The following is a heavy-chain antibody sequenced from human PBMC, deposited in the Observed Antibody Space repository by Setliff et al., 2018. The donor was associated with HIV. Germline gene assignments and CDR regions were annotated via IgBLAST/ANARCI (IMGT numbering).Heavy chain of an antibody. J-gene: IGHJ4*02. Sequence: GGSLRLSCAASGFTFEDYGMSWVRQVPGKGLEWVSGISWNSGSIGYADSVKGRFTISRDNAKNSLYLQMNSLRAEDTALYYCAKDIRHSGYDHFDYWGQGTLVTVSS. V-gene: IGHV3-9*01. D-gene: IGHD5-12*01. CDR1: GFTFEDYG. CDR3: AKDIRHSGYDHFDY. CDR2: ISWNSGSI.